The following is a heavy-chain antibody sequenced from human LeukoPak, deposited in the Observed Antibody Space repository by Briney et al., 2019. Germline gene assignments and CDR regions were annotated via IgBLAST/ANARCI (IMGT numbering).Heavy chain of an antibody. V-gene: IGHV3-23*01. D-gene: IGHD3-9*01. Sequence: GGSLRLSCVASGLTVSSYSMNWVRQAPGKGLEWVSAISGSGGSTYYADSVKGRFTISRDNSKNTLYLQMNSLRAEDTAVYYCAKDDYDILTGYYISNYYCYGMDVWGQGTTVTVSS. CDR2: ISGSGGST. J-gene: IGHJ6*02. CDR3: AKDDYDILTGYYISNYYCYGMDV. CDR1: GLTVSSYS.